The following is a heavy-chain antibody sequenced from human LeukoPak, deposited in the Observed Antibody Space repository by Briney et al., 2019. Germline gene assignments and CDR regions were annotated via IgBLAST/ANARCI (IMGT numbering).Heavy chain of an antibody. CDR3: ARGYSSSWYGLWDY. V-gene: IGHV3-9*01. CDR1: GFTFYDYA. J-gene: IGHJ4*02. CDR2: ISWNSGSI. Sequence: GRSLRLSCAVSGFTFYDYAMHWVRQAPGKGLEWGSGISWNSGSIGNADSVRGRFTISRDNAKNSLYLQMNSLRAEDTALYYCARGYSSSWYGLWDYWGQGTLVTVSS. D-gene: IGHD6-13*01.